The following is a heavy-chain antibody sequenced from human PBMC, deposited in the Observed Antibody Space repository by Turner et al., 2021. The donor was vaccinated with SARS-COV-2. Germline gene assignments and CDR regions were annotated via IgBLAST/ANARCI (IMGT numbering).Heavy chain of an antibody. Sequence: EVQLVESGGGLVQPGGSLRLSCAASGFTVSSNYMSWVRRAPGKGLEWVSLIYSGGSTDYADSVKGRLTISRDNSKNTLSLQMNSLRAEDTAVYYCARHKWRRGAFWGQGTLVTVSS. D-gene: IGHD5-12*01. CDR3: ARHKWRRGAF. V-gene: IGHV3-66*04. CDR2: IYSGGST. CDR1: GFTVSSNY. J-gene: IGHJ4*02.